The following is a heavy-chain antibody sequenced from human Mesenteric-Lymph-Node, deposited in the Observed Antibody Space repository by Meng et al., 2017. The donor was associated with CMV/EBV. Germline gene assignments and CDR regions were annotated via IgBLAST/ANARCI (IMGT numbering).Heavy chain of an antibody. D-gene: IGHD3-3*01. CDR2: MNPNSGNT. J-gene: IGHJ6*02. CDR1: GYTFTSYD. V-gene: IGHV1-8*01. Sequence: ASVTVSCKASGYTFTSYDINWVRQATGQGLEWMGWMNPNSGNTGYAQKFQGRVTMTRNTSISTAYMELSSLRSEDTAVYYCAREDTIFGVEAYYGMDVWGQGTTVTVSS. CDR3: AREDTIFGVEAYYGMDV.